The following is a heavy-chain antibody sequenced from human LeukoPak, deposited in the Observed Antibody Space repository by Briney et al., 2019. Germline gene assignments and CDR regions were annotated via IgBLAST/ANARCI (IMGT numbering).Heavy chain of an antibody. Sequence: PGGSLRLSCTASGFTFGDYAMSWVRQAPGKGLEWVGFIRSKAYGGTTEYAASVKGRFTISRDDSKSIAYLQMNSLKAEDTAVYYCTRHPDIVVVPAAINAFDIWGQGTMVTVSS. CDR2: IRSKAYGGTT. CDR1: GFTFGDYA. J-gene: IGHJ3*02. D-gene: IGHD2-2*01. CDR3: TRHPDIVVVPAAINAFDI. V-gene: IGHV3-49*04.